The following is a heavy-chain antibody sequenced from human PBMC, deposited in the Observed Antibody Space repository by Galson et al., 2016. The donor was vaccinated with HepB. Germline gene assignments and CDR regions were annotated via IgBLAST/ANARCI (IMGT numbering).Heavy chain of an antibody. V-gene: IGHV4-4*02. CDR3: ARGPVGTMGHSFDI. D-gene: IGHD1/OR15-1a*01. CDR2: IFHGGST. CDR1: GDSINSTIW. J-gene: IGHJ3*02. Sequence: ETLSLTCIVSGDSINSTIWWSWVRQPPGKGLEWIGEIFHGGSTSYNPSLTSRVTMSLAKSKNLVFLELISVTAADTAVYYCARGPVGTMGHSFDIRGQGTMVTVSS.